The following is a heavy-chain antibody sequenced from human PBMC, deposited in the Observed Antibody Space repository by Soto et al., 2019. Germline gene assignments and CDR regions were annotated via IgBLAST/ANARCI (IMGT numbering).Heavy chain of an antibody. V-gene: IGHV3-23*01. CDR2: ISANGQGI. CDR1: GFTFSTYA. CDR3: ARDLGLLKSLFDY. D-gene: IGHD3-16*01. Sequence: PGGSLRLSCAASGFTFSTYALSWVRQAPGKGLEWVSAISANGQGIYYADSVRGRVTISRDNSKRSVFLDLNSLRVEDTAVYYCARDLGLLKSLFDYWGQGTLVTVSS. J-gene: IGHJ4*02.